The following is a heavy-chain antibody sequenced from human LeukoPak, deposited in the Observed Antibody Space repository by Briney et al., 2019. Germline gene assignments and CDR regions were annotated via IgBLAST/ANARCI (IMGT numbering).Heavy chain of an antibody. CDR1: GGSISSFY. J-gene: IGHJ5*02. Sequence: KPSETLSLTCTVSGGSISSFYWSWIRQPPGKGLEWIGYIYYSGSTNYNPSLKSRVTISVGTSKNQFSLKLSSVTAADTAVYHCARHGTSGTNLNWFDPWGQGTLVTVSS. CDR2: IYYSGST. D-gene: IGHD1-1*01. V-gene: IGHV4-59*01. CDR3: ARHGTSGTNLNWFDP.